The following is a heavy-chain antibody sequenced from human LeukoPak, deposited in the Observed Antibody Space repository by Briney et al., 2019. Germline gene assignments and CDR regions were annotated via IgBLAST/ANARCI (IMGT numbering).Heavy chain of an antibody. V-gene: IGHV4-39*01. CDR3: VSHRGFSYGYFDD. D-gene: IGHD5-18*01. CDR1: GGSISSSSAY. Sequence: SETLSLTCTVSGGSISSSSAYWGWIRQPPGKGLEWIGSIYYSKNTYYNPSLKSRVTISADTSKNQFSLTLGSVSATDTAVYYCVSHRGFSYGYFDDWGQGTLVTVSS. CDR2: IYYSKNT. J-gene: IGHJ4*02.